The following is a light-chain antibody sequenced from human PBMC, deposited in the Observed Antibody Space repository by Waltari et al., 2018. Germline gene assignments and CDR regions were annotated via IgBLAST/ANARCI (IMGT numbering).Light chain of an antibody. J-gene: IGKJ1*01. Sequence: DDVMTQSPLPLPVTLGQPASISCRSIQSLLYSDCYPYLSWFQQRPGQSPRRLIYKVSNRDPGVTDRFSGSGSGTDFTLKISRVEAEDVGVYYCMQGTHWPRTFGQGTKVEIK. CDR2: KVS. CDR3: MQGTHWPRT. CDR1: QSLLYSDCYPY. V-gene: IGKV2-30*01.